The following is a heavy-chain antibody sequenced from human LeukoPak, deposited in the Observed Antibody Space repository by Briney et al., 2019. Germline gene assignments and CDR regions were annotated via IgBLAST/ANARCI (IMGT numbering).Heavy chain of an antibody. CDR1: GFTFSSYA. CDR2: ISGSGGST. V-gene: IGHV3-23*01. J-gene: IGHJ4*02. Sequence: GGSLRLSCAASGFTFSSYAMSWVRQAPGKGLEWVSAISGSGGSTYYADSVKGQFTISRDNSKNTLYLQMNSLRAEDTAVYYCARASSWWSVPLDYWGQGTLVTVSS. D-gene: IGHD6-13*01. CDR3: ARASSWWSVPLDY.